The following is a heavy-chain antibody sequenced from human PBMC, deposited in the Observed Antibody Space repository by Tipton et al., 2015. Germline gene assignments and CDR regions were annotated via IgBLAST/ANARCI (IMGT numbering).Heavy chain of an antibody. Sequence: QLVQSGAEVKRSGASVTVSCKASNYTFSAFGINWVRQAPGQGLEWMGWANPLNGNTNLPRKHWGRVFLTTDTSTNTVYMELRSLTPDDTAVYYCARDRDDVDWYAIDYWGQGTLVTVSS. J-gene: IGHJ4*02. D-gene: IGHD6-13*01. CDR3: ARDRDDVDWYAIDY. CDR2: ANPLNGNT. CDR1: NYTFSAFG. V-gene: IGHV1-18*01.